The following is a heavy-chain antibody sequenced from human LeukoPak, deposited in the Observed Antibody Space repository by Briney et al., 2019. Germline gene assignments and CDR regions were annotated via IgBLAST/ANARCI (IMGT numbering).Heavy chain of an antibody. J-gene: IGHJ4*02. Sequence: PSETLSLTCNVSDYSISSVYYWGWLRQSPGKGLEWIGSIYHTGYTYYNPSLKSRITISLETSRTQFSLKLNSVTAADTAVYFCVTTGHSSGWQFDYWGQGTLVTVSS. V-gene: IGHV4-38-2*02. CDR1: DYSISSVYY. D-gene: IGHD6-19*01. CDR3: VTTGHSSGWQFDY. CDR2: IYHTGYT.